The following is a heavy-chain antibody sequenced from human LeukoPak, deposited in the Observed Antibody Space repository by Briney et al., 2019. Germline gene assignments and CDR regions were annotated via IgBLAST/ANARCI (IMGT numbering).Heavy chain of an antibody. CDR3: ARHVTYSYGLGYYFDY. Sequence: SETLSLTCTVSGGPISSSSYYWGWIRQPPGKGLEWVGSIDYSETIYYNPSLESRVTISVDTSNNQFSLKLSSVTAADTAVYYCARHVTYSYGLGYYFDYWGQGTLVIVSS. CDR1: GGPISSSSYY. CDR2: IDYSETI. V-gene: IGHV4-39*01. J-gene: IGHJ4*02. D-gene: IGHD5-18*01.